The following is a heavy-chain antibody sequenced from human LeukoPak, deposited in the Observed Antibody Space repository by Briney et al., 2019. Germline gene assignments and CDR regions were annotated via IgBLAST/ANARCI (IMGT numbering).Heavy chain of an antibody. V-gene: IGHV4-59*01. J-gene: IGHJ2*01. CDR3: ARGLTSSDWYFDL. Sequence: SETLSLTCTVSGGSISTYYWSWIRQRPGKGLEWIAYIHYSGSTNYNPSLRSRVTISVDTSKNQFSLKLSSVTAADTAVYYCARGLTSSDWYFDLWGRGTLVTVSS. CDR1: GGSISTYY. D-gene: IGHD4/OR15-4a*01. CDR2: IHYSGST.